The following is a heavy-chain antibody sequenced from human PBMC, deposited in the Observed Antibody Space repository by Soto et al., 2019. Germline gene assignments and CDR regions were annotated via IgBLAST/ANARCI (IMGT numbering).Heavy chain of an antibody. CDR1: GFPFTSYG. CDR2: ISYDGSDK. D-gene: IGHD3-10*01. CDR3: GGGQYYFDY. V-gene: IGHV3-30*03. Sequence: QVQLVESGGGVVQPGRSLRLSCAASGFPFTSYGMHWVREGPDKGLEWVAVISYDGSDKYYADSVKGRFTISRDNSKNALYLQMNNLRPEDTALYYCGGGQYYFDYRGQGTLVIVSS. J-gene: IGHJ4*02.